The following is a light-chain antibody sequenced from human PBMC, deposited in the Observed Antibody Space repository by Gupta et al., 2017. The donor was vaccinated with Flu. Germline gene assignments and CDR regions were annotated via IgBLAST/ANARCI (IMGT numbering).Light chain of an antibody. CDR3: GAWDDSLSGYV. CDR1: SSNIGRDY. J-gene: IGLJ1*01. V-gene: IGLV1-47*01. Sequence: QSVLTQTPSASGTPGQRVTISCSGTSSNIGRDYVYWYQQLPGMAPKLLIYRDSQRPSGVPDRFSGSKSGATASLAISGLRSEDEADYFCGAWDDSLSGYVFGPGTKVSGL. CDR2: RDS.